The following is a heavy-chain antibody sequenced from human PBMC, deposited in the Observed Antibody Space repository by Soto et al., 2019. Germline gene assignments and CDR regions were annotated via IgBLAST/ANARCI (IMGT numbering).Heavy chain of an antibody. D-gene: IGHD2-21*02. CDR1: GFAFANYE. Sequence: GGSLRLSXAASGFAFANYEMHWVRQAPGKGLDWVAYINGGGDVKYYADSVEGRFTISRDNAKNALFLQMDNLRAEDTAIYYCARLRGDGFRKTYSPYNLFESWGQGALVTVS. J-gene: IGHJ5*01. CDR2: INGGGDVK. CDR3: ARLRGDGFRKTYSPYNLFES. V-gene: IGHV3-48*03.